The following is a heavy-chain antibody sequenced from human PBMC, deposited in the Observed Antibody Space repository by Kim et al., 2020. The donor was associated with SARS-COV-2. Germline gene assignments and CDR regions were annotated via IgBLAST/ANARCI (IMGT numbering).Heavy chain of an antibody. CDR1: GGSISSYY. D-gene: IGHD2-21*02. V-gene: IGHV4-59*01. J-gene: IGHJ2*01. CDR3: ARRDCGGDCYPDWYFDL. CDR2: IYYSGST. Sequence: SETLSLTCTVSGGSISSYYWSWIRQPPGKGLEWIGYIYYSGSTNYNPSLKSRVTISVDTSKNQFSLKLSSVTAADTAVYYCARRDCGGDCYPDWYFDLWGRGTLVTVSS.